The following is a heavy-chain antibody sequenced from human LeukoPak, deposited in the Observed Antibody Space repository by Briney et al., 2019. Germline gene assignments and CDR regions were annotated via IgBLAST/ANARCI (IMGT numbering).Heavy chain of an antibody. Sequence: SETLSLTCTVSGGSISSYYWSWIRQPPGKGLEWIWYIYYSGSTNYNPSLKSRVTISVDTSRNQFSLKLSSVTAADTAVYYCARDSGGGPTLYFDYWGQGTLVTVSS. D-gene: IGHD3-10*01. CDR1: GGSISSYY. V-gene: IGHV4-59*01. J-gene: IGHJ4*02. CDR3: ARDSGGGPTLYFDY. CDR2: IYYSGST.